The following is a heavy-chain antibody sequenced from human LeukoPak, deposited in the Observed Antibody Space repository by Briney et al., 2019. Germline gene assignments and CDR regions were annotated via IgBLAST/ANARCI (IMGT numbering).Heavy chain of an antibody. CDR1: GGSISSSSYY. CDR2: IYYSGST. Sequence: SETLSLTCTVSGGSISSSSYYWGRIRQPPGKGLEWIGSIYYSGSTYYNPSLKSRVTISVDTSKNQFSLKLSSVTAADTAVYYCASRLDYDFWSGYYTGILFGAFDIWGQGTMVTVSS. D-gene: IGHD3-3*01. CDR3: ASRLDYDFWSGYYTGILFGAFDI. J-gene: IGHJ3*02. V-gene: IGHV4-39*01.